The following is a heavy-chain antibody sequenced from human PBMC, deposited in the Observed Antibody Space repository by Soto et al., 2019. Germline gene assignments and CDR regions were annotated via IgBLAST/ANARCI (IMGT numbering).Heavy chain of an antibody. Sequence: PSETLSLTCTVSGGSISRYYWSWIRQPPGKGLEWIGYIYYSGSTNYNPSLKSRVTISVDTSKNQFSLKLSSVTAADTAVYYCARDLVEGTDRWFDPWGQGTLVTVSS. J-gene: IGHJ5*02. V-gene: IGHV4-59*01. CDR2: IYYSGST. CDR3: ARDLVEGTDRWFDP. CDR1: GGSISRYY. D-gene: IGHD2-2*01.